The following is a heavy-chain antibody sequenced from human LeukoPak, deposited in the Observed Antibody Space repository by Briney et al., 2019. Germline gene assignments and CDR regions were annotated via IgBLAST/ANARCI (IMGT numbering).Heavy chain of an antibody. CDR3: AKGFENIVVVPAANVDY. Sequence: GGSLRPSCAASGLTFSSYAMSWVRQAPGKGLEWVSAISGSGGSTYYADSVKGRFTISRDNSKNTLYLQMNSLRAEDTAVYYCAKGFENIVVVPAANVDYWGQGTLVTVSS. D-gene: IGHD2-2*01. CDR2: ISGSGGST. J-gene: IGHJ4*02. CDR1: GLTFSSYA. V-gene: IGHV3-23*01.